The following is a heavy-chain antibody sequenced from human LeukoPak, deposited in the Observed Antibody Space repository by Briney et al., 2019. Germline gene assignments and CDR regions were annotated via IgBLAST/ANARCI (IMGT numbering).Heavy chain of an antibody. Sequence: QAGGSLRLSCAASGFTFSDYPMSWVRQAPGKGLEWVSVIYSGGSTYYADSVKGRFTISRGNSKNTLYLQMNSLRAEDTAVYYCARETAMVEGVREYWGQGTLVTVSS. V-gene: IGHV3-66*01. D-gene: IGHD5-18*01. CDR3: ARETAMVEGVREY. CDR2: IYSGGST. CDR1: GFTFSDYP. J-gene: IGHJ4*02.